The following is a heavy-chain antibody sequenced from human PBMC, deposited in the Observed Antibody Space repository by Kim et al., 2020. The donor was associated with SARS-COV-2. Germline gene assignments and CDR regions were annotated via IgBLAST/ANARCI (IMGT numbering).Heavy chain of an antibody. D-gene: IGHD1-26*01. CDR2: IYYSGSA. CDR1: GGSISSYY. J-gene: IGHJ4*02. CDR3: ARSPRYYNSARD. Sequence: SETLSLTCTVSGGSISSYYWSWIRQPPGKGLEWIGYIYYSGSADYNPSLKSRVTISVDTSRNQFSLRLSSVTAADTAVYYCARSPRYYNSARDWGQGTLV. V-gene: IGHV4-59*01.